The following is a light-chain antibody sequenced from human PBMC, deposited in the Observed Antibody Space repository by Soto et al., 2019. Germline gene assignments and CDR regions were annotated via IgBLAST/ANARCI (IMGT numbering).Light chain of an antibody. J-gene: IGLJ3*02. CDR3: PPPSGSRTWV. V-gene: IGLV2-14*01. Sequence: QSVLTQPASVSGSPGQSTTISCTGTSSDVGYDNYVSWFQQHPGKAPKLMIYEVSRRPSGVSNRFSGSKSANTASLTISGAPAEGEGCYFRPPPSGSRTWVVGGGTKLTVL. CDR1: SSDVGYDNY. CDR2: EVS.